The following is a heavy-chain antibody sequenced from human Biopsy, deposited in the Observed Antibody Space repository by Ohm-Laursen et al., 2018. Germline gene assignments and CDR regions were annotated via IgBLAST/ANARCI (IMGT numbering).Heavy chain of an antibody. D-gene: IGHD3-3*01. J-gene: IGHJ5*02. CDR2: VYNGGIT. CDR3: ARTPRDSFWSGSYKRGLWFDP. V-gene: IGHV4-61*01. CDR1: GDSIATFNYY. Sequence: TLSLTCSVSGDSIATFNYYWGWVRQPPGKGLEWIGHVYNGGITKYNPSLKSRVTISKDTSKNQFSLQVNSVTAADTAVYYCARTPRDSFWSGSYKRGLWFDPWGQGTLVIVSS.